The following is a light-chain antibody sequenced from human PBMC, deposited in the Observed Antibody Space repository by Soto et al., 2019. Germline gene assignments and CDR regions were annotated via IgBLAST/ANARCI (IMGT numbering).Light chain of an antibody. CDR2: KAS. Sequence: DIQMTQSPSTLSASVGDRVTITCRASQSIGSWLAWYQQKPGKAPKLLIYKASSLESGVPSRFSGSGSGTEFTLTISSLQPEDIATYYCQQYESLPITFGGGTKVDIK. J-gene: IGKJ4*01. V-gene: IGKV1-5*03. CDR1: QSIGSW. CDR3: QQYESLPIT.